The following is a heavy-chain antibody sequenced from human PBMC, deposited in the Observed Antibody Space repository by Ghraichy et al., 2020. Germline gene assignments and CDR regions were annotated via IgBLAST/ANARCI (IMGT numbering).Heavy chain of an antibody. CDR3: ARDFGEVATNSDAFDI. D-gene: IGHD5-12*01. CDR1: GFTFSSYE. J-gene: IGHJ3*02. V-gene: IGHV3-48*03. CDR2: ISSSGSTI. Sequence: GGSLRLSCAASGFTFSSYEMNWVRQAPGKGLEWVSYISSSGSTIYYADSVKGRFTISRDNAKNSLYLQMNSLRAEDTAVYYCARDFGEVATNSDAFDIWGQGTMVTVSS.